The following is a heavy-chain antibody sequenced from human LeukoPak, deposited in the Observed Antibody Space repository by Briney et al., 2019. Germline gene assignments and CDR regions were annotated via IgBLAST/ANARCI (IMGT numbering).Heavy chain of an antibody. CDR3: ARDWYYYDSSGDRGGYYYGMDV. V-gene: IGHV3-53*01. J-gene: IGHJ6*02. D-gene: IGHD3-22*01. CDR1: GFTVSSNY. CDR2: IYSGGST. Sequence: PGGSLRLSCAASGFTVSSNYMSWVRQAPGKGLEWVSVIYSGGSTYYADSVKGRFTISRDNSKNTLYLQMNSLRAEDTAVYYCARDWYYYDSSGDRGGYYYGMDVWGQGTTVTVSS.